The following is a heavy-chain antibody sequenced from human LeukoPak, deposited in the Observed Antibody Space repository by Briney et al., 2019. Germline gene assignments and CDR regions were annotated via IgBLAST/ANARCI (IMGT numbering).Heavy chain of an antibody. V-gene: IGHV3-30*04. D-gene: IGHD3-22*01. CDR1: GFTFSSYA. CDR3: ARDRYYYDSSLTAN. CDR2: ISYDGSDK. Sequence: GGSLRLSCAASGFTFSSYAMHWVRQAPGKGLEWGAVISYDGSDKYYGDSVKGRFTISRENSKNTLYLQMNSLRAEDTAVHYCARDRYYYDSSLTANWGQGTLVTVSS. J-gene: IGHJ4*02.